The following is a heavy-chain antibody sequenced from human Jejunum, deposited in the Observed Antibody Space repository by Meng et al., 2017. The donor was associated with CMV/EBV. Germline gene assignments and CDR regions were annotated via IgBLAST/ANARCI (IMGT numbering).Heavy chain of an antibody. V-gene: IGHV1-18*01. CDR2: ISPYNGNT. CDR3: ARGPYDFWSRQYFGMDV. D-gene: IGHD3-3*01. CDR1: YSFADYG. Sequence: YSFADYGLTWVRQAPGQGLEWMGWISPYNGNTSYAQSLQDRVTMTTDRYTNTAFMELRSLTSDDTAVYYCARGPYDFWSRQYFGMDVWGQGTTVTVSS. J-gene: IGHJ6*02.